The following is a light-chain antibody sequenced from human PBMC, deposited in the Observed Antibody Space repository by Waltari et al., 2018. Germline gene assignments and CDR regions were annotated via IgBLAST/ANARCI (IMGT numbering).Light chain of an antibody. CDR1: QSVTSIS. Sequence: EIVLTPPPGTLSLSPGERATLPCTASQSVTSISLSWYQQKLGQAPRLLIYGTSSRATGTPDRFSGSGSGTDFTLTISRLEPEDVAVYYCQQYDGEVVTFGGGTKVEI. CDR2: GTS. J-gene: IGKJ4*01. CDR3: QQYDGEVVT. V-gene: IGKV3-20*01.